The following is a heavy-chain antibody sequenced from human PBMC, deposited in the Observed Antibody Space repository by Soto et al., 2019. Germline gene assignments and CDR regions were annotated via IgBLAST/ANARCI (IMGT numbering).Heavy chain of an antibody. CDR2: ISSRDNVR. D-gene: IGHD2-2*01. CDR3: ARDRVYAFDY. CDR1: GFTFTTYS. V-gene: IGHV3-48*02. J-gene: IGHJ4*02. Sequence: EVQLVESGGGLVQPGGSLRLSCAASGFTFTTYSMNWVRQAPGKGLEWISYISSRDNVRYYADSVKGRFTISIDTAQNSLYLQMTSLRDEDTAFYYCARDRVYAFDYWGQGTLVTVSS.